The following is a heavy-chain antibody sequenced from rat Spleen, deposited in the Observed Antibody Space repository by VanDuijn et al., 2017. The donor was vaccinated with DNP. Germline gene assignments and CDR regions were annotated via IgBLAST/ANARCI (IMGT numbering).Heavy chain of an antibody. V-gene: IGHV5-7*01. CDR2: IAYDGFTT. J-gene: IGHJ3*01. Sequence: EVQLVESGGGLVQPGRSLKLSCAASGFTFSDHNMAWVRQAPKKGLEWVATIAYDGFTTYYRDSVKGRFTISRDNAKTTLYLQMDSLRSEDTATYYCATRVFAYWGQGTLVTVSS. CDR3: ATRVFAY. CDR1: GFTFSDHN.